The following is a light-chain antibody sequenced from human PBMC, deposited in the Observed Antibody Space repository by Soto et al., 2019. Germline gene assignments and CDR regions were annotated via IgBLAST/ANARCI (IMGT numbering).Light chain of an antibody. CDR3: QQYDRSPLIT. J-gene: IGKJ4*01. Sequence: EIVLTQSPGTLSLSLGERATLSCRASQTVNSNYLAWYQQRAGQAPRLLIYGASTRAADIPDRFSGSGSGTDFTLTISRLEPEDFAVYYCQQYDRSPLITFGGGTKVEIK. CDR2: GAS. V-gene: IGKV3-20*01. CDR1: QTVNSNY.